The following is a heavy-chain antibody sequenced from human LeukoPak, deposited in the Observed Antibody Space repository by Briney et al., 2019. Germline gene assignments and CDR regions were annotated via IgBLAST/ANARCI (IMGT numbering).Heavy chain of an antibody. J-gene: IGHJ4*02. D-gene: IGHD4-17*01. Sequence: ASVKVSCKASGYTFTGYYMHWLRQAPGQGLEWMEWINPNSGGTNYAQKFQGRVTMTRDTSISTAYMELSRLRSDDTAVYYCARGRRGATGSTGDYWGQGTLVTVSS. CDR3: ARGRRGATGSTGDY. V-gene: IGHV1-2*02. CDR1: GYTFTGYY. CDR2: INPNSGGT.